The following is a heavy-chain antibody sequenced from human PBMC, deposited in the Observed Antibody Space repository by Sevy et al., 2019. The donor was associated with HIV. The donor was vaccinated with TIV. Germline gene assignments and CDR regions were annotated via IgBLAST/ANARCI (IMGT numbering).Heavy chain of an antibody. Sequence: ASVKVSCKASGYTFTGYYMHWVRQAPGQGLEWMGWINRNSGGTKYAQKFQGRVTMTRDTSISTAYMELSRLRSDDTAVYYCAKERVYCSGGTCKPGGWFDPWGQGTLVTVSS. D-gene: IGHD2-15*01. V-gene: IGHV1-2*02. CDR1: GYTFTGYY. J-gene: IGHJ5*02. CDR3: AKERVYCSGGTCKPGGWFDP. CDR2: INRNSGGT.